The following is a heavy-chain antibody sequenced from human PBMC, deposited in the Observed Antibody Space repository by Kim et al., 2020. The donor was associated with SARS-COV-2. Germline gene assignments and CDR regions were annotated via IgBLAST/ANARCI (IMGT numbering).Heavy chain of an antibody. Sequence: YYADSGKGRLTISRDNSKNTLYLQMNSLRAEDTAVYYCARESTAMVAFDYWGQGTLVTVSS. J-gene: IGHJ4*02. CDR3: ARESTAMVAFDY. V-gene: IGHV3-30*01. D-gene: IGHD5-18*01.